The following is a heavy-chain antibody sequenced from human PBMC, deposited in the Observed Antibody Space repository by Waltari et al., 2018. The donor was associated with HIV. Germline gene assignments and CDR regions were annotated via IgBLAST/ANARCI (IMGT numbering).Heavy chain of an antibody. CDR1: GGSFSGYY. J-gene: IGHJ4*02. CDR3: ARRSSYGFLDY. Sequence: QVQLQQWGAGLLKPSETLSLTCAVYGGSFSGYYWSWIRQPPGKGLEWIGEINHSGSTNYNPSLKSRVTISVDTSKNQFSLKLSSVTAADTAVYYCARRSSYGFLDYWGQGTLVTVSS. V-gene: IGHV4-34*01. D-gene: IGHD5-18*01. CDR2: INHSGST.